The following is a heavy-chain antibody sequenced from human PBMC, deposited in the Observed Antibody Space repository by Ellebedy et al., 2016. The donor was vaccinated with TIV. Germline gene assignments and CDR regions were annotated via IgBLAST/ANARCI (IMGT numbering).Heavy chain of an antibody. J-gene: IGHJ4*02. V-gene: IGHV4-39*07. CDR2: IYYSGST. CDR1: GGSISSSSYY. Sequence: SETLSLTCTVSGGSISSSSYYWGWIRQPPGKGLEWIGSIYYSGSTYYNPSLKSRVTISVDTSKNQFSLKLSSVTAADTAVYYCARRDDRYGVDYWGQGTLVTVSS. CDR3: ARRDDRYGVDY. D-gene: IGHD4-17*01.